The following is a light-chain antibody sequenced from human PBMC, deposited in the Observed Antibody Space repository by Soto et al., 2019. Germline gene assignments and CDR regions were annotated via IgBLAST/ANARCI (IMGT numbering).Light chain of an antibody. Sequence: EIVMTQSPATLSVSPGERATLSCRASQSISNSLAWYQQKPGQAPSLLIYGASTRATGIPARFSGSGSGTECTLTISSLQSEDSAVYYCQQYNNWPPRTFGQGTKLEIK. J-gene: IGKJ2*01. CDR2: GAS. CDR1: QSISNS. CDR3: QQYNNWPPRT. V-gene: IGKV3-15*01.